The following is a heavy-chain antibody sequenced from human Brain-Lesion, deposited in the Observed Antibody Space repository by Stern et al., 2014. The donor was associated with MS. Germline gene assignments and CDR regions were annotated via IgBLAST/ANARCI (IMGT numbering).Heavy chain of an antibody. CDR2: IYYSGFT. V-gene: IGHV4-39*01. CDR3: ARHDSVPRPSQLYSARDRGPGYFDY. CDR1: GGSISSSTYY. D-gene: IGHD1-26*01. J-gene: IGHJ4*02. Sequence: QVQLQESGPGLVKPSETLSLTCTVSGGSISSSTYYWAWIRQPPGKGLEWIGNIYYSGFTYYNPSLKSRVTISVDMSKNQFSLKLSSVTAADTAIYYCARHDSVPRPSQLYSARDRGPGYFDYWGQGTLFTVSS.